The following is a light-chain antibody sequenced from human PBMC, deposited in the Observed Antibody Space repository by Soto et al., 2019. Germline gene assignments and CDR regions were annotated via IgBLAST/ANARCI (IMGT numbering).Light chain of an antibody. CDR3: SSYTSSSTIVL. CDR2: EVS. J-gene: IGLJ2*01. CDR1: SSDVGGYNY. V-gene: IGLV2-14*01. Sequence: QSVLTQPASVSGSPGQSITISCTGTSSDVGGYNYVSWYQQHPGKAPKLMIFEVSNRPSGVSNRFSGSKSGNTASLTISGLPAEDEADYYCSSYTSSSTIVLFGGGTKLTVL.